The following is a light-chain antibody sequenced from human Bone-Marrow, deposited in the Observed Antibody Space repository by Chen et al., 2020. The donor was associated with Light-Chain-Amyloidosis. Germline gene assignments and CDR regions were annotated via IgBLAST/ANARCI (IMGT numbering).Light chain of an antibody. CDR1: SSNIGSRP. CDR2: TNT. J-gene: IGLJ3*02. CDR3: ASWDDSLNGWV. V-gene: IGLV1-44*01. Sequence: QSVLTQPPSASGTPGQRVTISCSGSSSNIGSRPVNWYQHFPGTAPKLLISTNTQRPSGVPDRFSGSKSVTSASLAISVLQSEDEADYYCASWDDSLNGWVFGGGTKLTVL.